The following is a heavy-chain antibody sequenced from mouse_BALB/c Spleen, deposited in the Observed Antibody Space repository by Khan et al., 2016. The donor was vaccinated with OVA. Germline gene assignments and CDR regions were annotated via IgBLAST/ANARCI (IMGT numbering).Heavy chain of an antibody. CDR1: GYTFTDFY. V-gene: IGHV1-77*01. Sequence: QVQLQQSGTELARPGASVNLSCKASGYTFTDFYINWVKQRSGQGLEWIGEISPGSGDTYYNEKFKGKATLTADKSSSTAYMQLSSPTSEASAVDCAAISNYFASPFAYWGQGPPVTVSA. D-gene: IGHD2-5*01. J-gene: IGHJ3*01. CDR3: AISNYFASPFAY. CDR2: ISPGSGDT.